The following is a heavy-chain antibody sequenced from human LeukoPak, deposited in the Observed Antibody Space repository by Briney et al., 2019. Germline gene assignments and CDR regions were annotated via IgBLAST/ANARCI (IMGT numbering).Heavy chain of an antibody. V-gene: IGHV4-59*01. CDR2: IYYSGST. D-gene: IGHD3-22*01. CDR1: GVSISSYY. Sequence: SETLSLTCTVSGVSISSYYWSWIRQPPGKGLEWIGYIYYSGSTNYNPSLKSRVTISVDTSKNQFSLKLSSVTAADTAVYYCARVLAPHYYDSKGDWFDPWGQGTLVTVSS. J-gene: IGHJ5*02. CDR3: ARVLAPHYYDSKGDWFDP.